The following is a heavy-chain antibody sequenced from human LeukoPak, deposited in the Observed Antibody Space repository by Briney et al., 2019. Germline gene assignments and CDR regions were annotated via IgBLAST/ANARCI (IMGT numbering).Heavy chain of an antibody. CDR1: RFAFSSYA. CDR2: ISASGGNT. CDR3: ANIAAAGTKNFDY. J-gene: IGHJ4*02. Sequence: GGSLRLSCAASRFAFSSYAMSWVRQAPGKGLEWVSSISASGGNTYYADSVKGRFTISRDNSKNTLYPQMNSLRAEDTAVYYCANIAAAGTKNFDYWGQGTLVTVSS. D-gene: IGHD6-13*01. V-gene: IGHV3-23*01.